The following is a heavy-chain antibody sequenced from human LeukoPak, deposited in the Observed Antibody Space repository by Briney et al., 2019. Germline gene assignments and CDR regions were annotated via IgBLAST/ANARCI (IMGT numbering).Heavy chain of an antibody. Sequence: GGSLRLSCAASGFTFSSYWMHWVRQAPGKGLVWVSGVSTDGNIISYADSVKGRFTISRDNAKNTVYLQMNSLRAEDTAVYYCVRDRTTVTLFDSWGQGTLVTVSS. CDR3: VRDRTTVTLFDS. CDR1: GFTFSSYW. V-gene: IGHV3-74*01. D-gene: IGHD4-17*01. J-gene: IGHJ4*02. CDR2: VSTDGNII.